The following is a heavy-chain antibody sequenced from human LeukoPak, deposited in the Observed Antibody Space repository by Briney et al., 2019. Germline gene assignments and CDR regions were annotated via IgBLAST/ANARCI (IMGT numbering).Heavy chain of an antibody. J-gene: IGHJ4*02. V-gene: IGHV3-30-3*02. CDR2: LSYDGSDK. CDR1: GFTFSDST. Sequence: GRSLRLSCAASGFTFSDSTMHWVRQAPGKGLEWVAVLSYDGSDKVYADSVKGRFTISRDNSKNMLYLQMSSLRTEDTAVYYCAKSETDESDVESIWGQGTLVTVSS. CDR3: AKSETDESDVESI.